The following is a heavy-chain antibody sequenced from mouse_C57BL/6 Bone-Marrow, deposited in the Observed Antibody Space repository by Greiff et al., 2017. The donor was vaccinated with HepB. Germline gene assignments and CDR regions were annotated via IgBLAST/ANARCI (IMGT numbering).Heavy chain of an antibody. CDR3: AKEKFITTGDDY. CDR2: IYPRSGNT. V-gene: IGHV1-81*01. J-gene: IGHJ2*01. D-gene: IGHD1-1*01. Sequence: VKLQQSGAELARPGASVKLSCKASGYTFTSYGISWVKQRTGQGLEWIGEIYPRSGNTYYNEKFKGKATLTADKSSSTAYMELRSLTSEDSAVYFCAKEKFITTGDDYWGQGTTLTVSS. CDR1: GYTFTSYG.